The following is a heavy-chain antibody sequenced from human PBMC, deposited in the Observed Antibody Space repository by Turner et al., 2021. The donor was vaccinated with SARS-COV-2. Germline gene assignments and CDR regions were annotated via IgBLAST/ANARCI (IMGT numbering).Heavy chain of an antibody. CDR2: IKQDGSEK. CDR1: GFTFSSYW. Sequence: EVQLVESGGGLVQPGGSLRLSCAASGFTFSSYWMSWVRQAPGKGLKWVANIKQDGSEKYYVDSVKGRFTISKDNAKNSLYLQMNSLRAEDTAVYYCARLHTSSWYFDYWGQGTLVTVSS. V-gene: IGHV3-7*03. D-gene: IGHD6-13*01. J-gene: IGHJ4*02. CDR3: ARLHTSSWYFDY.